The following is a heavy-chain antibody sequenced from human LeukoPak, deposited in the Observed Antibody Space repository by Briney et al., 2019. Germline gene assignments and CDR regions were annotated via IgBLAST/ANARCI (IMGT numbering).Heavy chain of an antibody. CDR3: ARAWTGTFGLDY. D-gene: IGHD1-7*01. CDR2: IIPIFGTA. J-gene: IGHJ4*02. CDR1: GGTFSSYA. V-gene: IGHV1-69*05. Sequence: SVKVSCKASGGTFSSYAISWVRQAPGQGLEWMGGIIPIFGTANYAQKFQGRVTITTDESTSTAYMELSSLRSEDTAVYYCARAWTGTFGLDYWGQGTLVTVSS.